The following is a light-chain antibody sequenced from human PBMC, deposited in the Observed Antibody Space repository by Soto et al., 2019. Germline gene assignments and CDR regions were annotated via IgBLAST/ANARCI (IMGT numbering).Light chain of an antibody. CDR3: QSYDSSLSGWV. Sequence: QSVLTQPPSVSGAPGQRVTISCTGSSSNXGAGYDVHWYQQLPGTAPKLLIYGNSNRPSGVPDRFSGSKSGTSASLAITGLQAEDEADYYCQSYDSSLSGWVFGGGTQLTVL. J-gene: IGLJ3*02. V-gene: IGLV1-40*01. CDR1: SSNXGAGYD. CDR2: GNS.